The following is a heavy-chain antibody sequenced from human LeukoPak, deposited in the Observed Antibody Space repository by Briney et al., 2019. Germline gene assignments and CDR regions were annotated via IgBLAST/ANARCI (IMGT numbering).Heavy chain of an antibody. V-gene: IGHV4-59*01. D-gene: IGHD3-3*01. CDR3: ARVGRGTYYDFWSGYSKNAFDI. Sequence: SETLSPTCTVSGGSISSYYWSWIRQPPGKGLEWIGYIYYSGGTNYSPSLKSRVTISVDTSKNQFSLKLSSVTAADTAVYYCARVGRGTYYDFWSGYSKNAFDIWGQGTMVTVSS. CDR2: IYYSGGT. CDR1: GGSISSYY. J-gene: IGHJ3*02.